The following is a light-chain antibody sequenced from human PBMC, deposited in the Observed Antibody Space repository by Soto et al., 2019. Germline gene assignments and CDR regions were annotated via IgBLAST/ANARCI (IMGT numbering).Light chain of an antibody. CDR2: DAS. CDR1: QSISNW. V-gene: IGKV1-5*01. J-gene: IGKJ5*01. Sequence: DLQMTQSPSTLSASVGERVTITCRASQSISNWLAWYQQKAGEAPKLLIYDASSLESGVPSRFSGSGSATEFTLTISSLQPDDSATYYCQQYSSYSAFGQGTRLEIK. CDR3: QQYSSYSA.